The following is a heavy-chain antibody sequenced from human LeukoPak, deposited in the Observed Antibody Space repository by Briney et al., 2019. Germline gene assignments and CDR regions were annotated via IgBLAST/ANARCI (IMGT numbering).Heavy chain of an antibody. Sequence: GGSLRLSCAASGFSFSSYWMSWVRQAPGKGLEWVANIKQDGREKYYVASVKGRFTISRDNAKNSLYLQMNSLRAEDTAMYYCARAGQEWFGELGFDSWGQGTLVTVSS. CDR3: ARAGQEWFGELGFDS. D-gene: IGHD3-10*01. J-gene: IGHJ4*02. CDR1: GFSFSSYW. V-gene: IGHV3-7*01. CDR2: IKQDGREK.